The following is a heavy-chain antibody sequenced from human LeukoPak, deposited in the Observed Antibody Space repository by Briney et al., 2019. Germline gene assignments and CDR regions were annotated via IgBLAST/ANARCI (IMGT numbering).Heavy chain of an antibody. J-gene: IGHJ4*02. CDR1: GYTFTSYY. CDR2: INPSGGST. V-gene: IGHV1-46*01. Sequence: ASVKVSCKASGYTFTSYYMHWVRQAPGQGLEWMGIINPSGGSTSYAQKFQGRATMTRDMSTSTVYMELSSLRSEDTAVYYCARDLASEYYYDSSGYYFDYWGQGTLVTVSS. CDR3: ARDLASEYYYDSSGYYFDY. D-gene: IGHD3-22*01.